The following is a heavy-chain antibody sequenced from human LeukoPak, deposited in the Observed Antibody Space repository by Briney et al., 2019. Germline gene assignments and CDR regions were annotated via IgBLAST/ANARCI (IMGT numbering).Heavy chain of an antibody. CDR1: GFTFYNYG. Sequence: GGSLRLSCAASGFTFYNYGMHWVRQAPGKGLEWVAVISHDGSNIHYGDSVKGRFTISRDNSKNTLYLQMNSLRAEDTAVYYCAKEKESTEIDYWGQGTLVTVSS. J-gene: IGHJ4*02. CDR2: ISHDGSNI. CDR3: AKEKESTEIDY. V-gene: IGHV3-30*18.